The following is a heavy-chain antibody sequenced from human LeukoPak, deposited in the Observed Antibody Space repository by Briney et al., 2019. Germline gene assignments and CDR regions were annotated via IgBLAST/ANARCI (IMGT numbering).Heavy chain of an antibody. CDR1: GFTFSSYG. Sequence: PGGSLRLSCAASGFTFSSYGIHWVRQAPGKGLEWVAVISYDGSNKYYTDSVKGRFTISRDNSKNTLFLQMNSLRAEDTAVYYCARDLPIFNYYDSSGYYSNWYFDLWGRGTLVTVSS. V-gene: IGHV3-30-3*01. CDR2: ISYDGSNK. CDR3: ARDLPIFNYYDSSGYYSNWYFDL. J-gene: IGHJ2*01. D-gene: IGHD3-22*01.